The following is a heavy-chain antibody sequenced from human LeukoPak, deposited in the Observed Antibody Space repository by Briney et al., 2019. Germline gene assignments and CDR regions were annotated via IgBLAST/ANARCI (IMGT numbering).Heavy chain of an antibody. CDR1: GYTFTGYY. Sequence: GASVKVSCKASGYTFTGYYMHWVRQAPGQGLEWMGWINPNSGGTNYAQKFQGRVTMTRDTSISTAYMELSRLRSDDTAVYYCARDEGTYYYDSSGYYYSIWGQGTMVTVSS. V-gene: IGHV1-2*02. CDR3: ARDEGTYYYDSSGYYYSI. D-gene: IGHD3-22*01. CDR2: INPNSGGT. J-gene: IGHJ3*02.